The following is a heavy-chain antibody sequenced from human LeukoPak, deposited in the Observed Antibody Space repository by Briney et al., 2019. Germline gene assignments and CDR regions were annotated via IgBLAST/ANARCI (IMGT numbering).Heavy chain of an antibody. Sequence: GGSLRLSCAASGFTFSSYAMHWVRQAPGKGLEWVAVISYDGSNKYYADSVKGRFTISRDNSKNTLYLQMNSLRAEDTAVYYCARGGGAPSIFWSGYWGPRYYGMDVWGQGTTVTVSS. CDR3: ARGGGAPSIFWSGYWGPRYYGMDV. D-gene: IGHD3-3*01. V-gene: IGHV3-30-3*01. CDR1: GFTFSSYA. CDR2: ISYDGSNK. J-gene: IGHJ6*02.